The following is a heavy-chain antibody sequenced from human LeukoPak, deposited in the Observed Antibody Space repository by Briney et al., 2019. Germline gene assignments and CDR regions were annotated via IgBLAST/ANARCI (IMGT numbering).Heavy chain of an antibody. D-gene: IGHD3-3*01. V-gene: IGHV4-34*01. Sequence: PSETLSLTCAVYGGSFSGYYWSWIRQPPGKGLEWIGEINHSGSTNYNPSLKSRVTISVDTSENQFSLKLSSVTAADTAVYYCARGLAESIFGVVFFDIWGQGTMVTVSS. CDR1: GGSFSGYY. J-gene: IGHJ3*02. CDR2: INHSGST. CDR3: ARGLAESIFGVVFFDI.